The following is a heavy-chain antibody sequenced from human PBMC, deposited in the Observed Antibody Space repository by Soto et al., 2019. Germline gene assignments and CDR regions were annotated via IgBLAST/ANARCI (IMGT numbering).Heavy chain of an antibody. D-gene: IGHD2-8*01. J-gene: IGHJ4*02. V-gene: IGHV4-31*03. Sequence: QVQLQESGPGLVKPSQTLSLTCTVSGPSISSGGYYWSWIRQRPGKGLDWLGYIYPSGTSYSIPSLQSRLTMSIDASKNQLSLALRSVTAADTAVYFCANVGQPSRPRMGSLDFWGQGILVTVSS. CDR3: ANVGQPSRPRMGSLDF. CDR2: IYPSGTS. CDR1: GPSISSGGYY.